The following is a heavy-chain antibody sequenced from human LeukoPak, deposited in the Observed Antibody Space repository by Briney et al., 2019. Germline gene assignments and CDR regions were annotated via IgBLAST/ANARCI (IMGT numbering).Heavy chain of an antibody. Sequence: GGSLRLSCAASGFTFSDYVMHWVRQAPGEGLEWVAVISYDGSNKYYADSVKGRFTISRDNSKNTLHLQMNSLRAEDTALYYCAKDKCSGVNCYKLDYWGQGTLVTVSS. CDR2: ISYDGSNK. CDR3: AKDKCSGVNCYKLDY. V-gene: IGHV3-30*18. D-gene: IGHD2-15*01. J-gene: IGHJ4*02. CDR1: GFTFSDYV.